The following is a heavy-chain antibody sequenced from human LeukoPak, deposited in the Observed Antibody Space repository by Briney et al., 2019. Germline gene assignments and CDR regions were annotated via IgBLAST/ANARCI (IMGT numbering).Heavy chain of an antibody. Sequence: ASVKVSCKASGYTFTGYYMHWVRQAPGQGLEWMGWINPNSGGTNYAQKFQGRVTMTRDTSISTAYMELSRLRSDDTVVYYCAREDIVLMVYAPKGGNWFDPWGQGTLVTVSS. D-gene: IGHD2-8*01. J-gene: IGHJ5*02. V-gene: IGHV1-2*02. CDR1: GYTFTGYY. CDR2: INPNSGGT. CDR3: AREDIVLMVYAPKGGNWFDP.